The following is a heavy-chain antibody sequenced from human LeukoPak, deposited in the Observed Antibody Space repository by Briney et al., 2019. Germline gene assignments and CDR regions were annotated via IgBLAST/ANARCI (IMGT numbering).Heavy chain of an antibody. J-gene: IGHJ5*02. CDR1: GGSISSGSYY. V-gene: IGHV4-61*02. CDR3: ARDRGWFDP. Sequence: SQTLSLTCTVSGGSISSGSYYWSWIRQPAGKGLEWIGRIYTSESTNYNPSLRSRVTISVDTSKNQFSLKLSSVTAADTAVYYCARDRGWFDPWGQGTLVTVSS. CDR2: IYTSEST.